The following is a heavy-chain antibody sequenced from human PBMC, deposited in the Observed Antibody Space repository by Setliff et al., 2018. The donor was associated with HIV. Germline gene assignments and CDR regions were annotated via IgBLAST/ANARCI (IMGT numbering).Heavy chain of an antibody. Sequence: GGSLRLSCAASGFTFSSYEMNWVRQAPGKGLEWVSYIGNSGSPIYYAASVKGRFTISRDNAKNTLYLQMNSRRAEDTAVYYCARATFGGVIAYFDSWGQGALVTVSS. D-gene: IGHD3-16*02. CDR1: GFTFSSYE. J-gene: IGHJ4*02. V-gene: IGHV3-48*03. CDR2: IGNSGSPI. CDR3: ARATFGGVIAYFDS.